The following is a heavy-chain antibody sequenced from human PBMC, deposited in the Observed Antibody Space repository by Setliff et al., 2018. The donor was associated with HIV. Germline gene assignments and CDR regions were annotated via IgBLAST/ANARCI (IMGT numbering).Heavy chain of an antibody. J-gene: IGHJ3*02. CDR2: IHSSGNT. V-gene: IGHV4-34*01. CDR1: GGSLSDYY. Sequence: ETLSLPCAVYGGSLSDYYWSWIRQPPGKGLEWLGEIHSSGNTNYSPSLKGRVTISVDTPKNQYSLNLKSVTAADTAVYYCARVREGFLPYDAFEIWGQGTMVTVSS. CDR3: ARVREGFLPYDAFEI. D-gene: IGHD3-3*01.